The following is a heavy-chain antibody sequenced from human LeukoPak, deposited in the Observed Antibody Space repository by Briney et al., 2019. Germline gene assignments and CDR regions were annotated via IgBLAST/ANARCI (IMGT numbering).Heavy chain of an antibody. Sequence: PGGSLRLSCAASGFTFSSYGMHWVRQAPGKGLEWVAVISYDGSNKYYADSVKGRFTISRDNSKNTLYLQMNSLRAEDTAVYYCARVSGSYVHFDYWGQGTLVTVSS. V-gene: IGHV3-30*03. CDR3: ARVSGSYVHFDY. J-gene: IGHJ4*02. D-gene: IGHD1-26*01. CDR2: ISYDGSNK. CDR1: GFTFSSYG.